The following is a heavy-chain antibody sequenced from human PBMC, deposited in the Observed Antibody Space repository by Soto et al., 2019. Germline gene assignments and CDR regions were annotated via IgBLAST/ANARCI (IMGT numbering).Heavy chain of an antibody. CDR3: ARCIGYCSSLAFDI. V-gene: IGHV3-48*01. D-gene: IGHD2-15*01. Sequence: GALRLSCAASGFTFSTYSMNWVRQAPGKGLKWISYILSSSSTIYYADSVKGRFTISRDNAKSSLYLQMNSLRAEDTAVYYCARCIGYCSSLAFDIWGQGTMVTVSS. CDR2: ILSSSSTI. CDR1: GFTFSTYS. J-gene: IGHJ3*02.